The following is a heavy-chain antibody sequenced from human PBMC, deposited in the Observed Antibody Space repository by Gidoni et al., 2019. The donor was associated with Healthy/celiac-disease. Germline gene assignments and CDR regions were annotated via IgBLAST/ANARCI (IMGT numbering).Heavy chain of an antibody. V-gene: IGHV3-48*01. Sequence: EVQLVESGGGLVQPGGSLRLSCATSGFTFSTYSMNWVRQAPGKGLEWVSYISSSRSTMYYADSVKGRLTISRDNAKNSLFLQMNGLRAEDTAVYYCARTLTIFGVVDYFDLWGRGTLVTVSS. CDR1: GFTFSTYS. D-gene: IGHD3-3*01. J-gene: IGHJ2*01. CDR2: ISSSRSTM. CDR3: ARTLTIFGVVDYFDL.